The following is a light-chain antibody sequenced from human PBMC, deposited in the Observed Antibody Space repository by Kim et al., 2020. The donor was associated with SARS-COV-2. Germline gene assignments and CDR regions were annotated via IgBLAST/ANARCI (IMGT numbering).Light chain of an antibody. V-gene: IGKV3-15*01. J-gene: IGKJ4*01. CDR1: QRIGSS. CDR2: GAS. CDR3: QHYNNWPVS. Sequence: VSPGESATLPCRASQRIGSSLACYQQKPGQAPRLLIFGASTRATGIPARFSGSGSGTEFTLTISSPQSEDFAVYFCQHYNNWPVSFGGGTKVDIK.